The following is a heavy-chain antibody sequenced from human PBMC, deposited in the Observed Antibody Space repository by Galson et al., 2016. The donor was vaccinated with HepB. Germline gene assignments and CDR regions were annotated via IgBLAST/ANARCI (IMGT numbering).Heavy chain of an antibody. CDR1: GFTLSSNW. CDR2: IKQDGSEK. CDR3: VRSFRSAWDRYFFDS. Sequence: SLRLSCAASGFTLSSNWMTWVRQAPGKGLEWVANIKQDGSEKHYVDSVKGRFTISRDNSNNTLYLQMKSLRAEDTAVYYCVRSFRSAWDRYFFDSWGQGALMIVSS. J-gene: IGHJ5*01. V-gene: IGHV3-7*02. D-gene: IGHD3-10*01.